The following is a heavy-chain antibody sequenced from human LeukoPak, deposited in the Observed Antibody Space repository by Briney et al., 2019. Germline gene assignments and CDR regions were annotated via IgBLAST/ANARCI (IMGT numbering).Heavy chain of an antibody. CDR1: GFTFNWYT. CDR2: IKQDGSEK. Sequence: GGSLRLSCAASGFTFNWYTMNWVRQAPGKGLEWVANIKQDGSEKYYVDSVKGRFTISRDNAKNSLYLQMNSLRAEDTAVYYCARDGGGEVGATTVFAFGYWGQGTLVTVSS. CDR3: ARDGGGEVGATTVFAFGY. J-gene: IGHJ4*02. D-gene: IGHD1-26*01. V-gene: IGHV3-7*01.